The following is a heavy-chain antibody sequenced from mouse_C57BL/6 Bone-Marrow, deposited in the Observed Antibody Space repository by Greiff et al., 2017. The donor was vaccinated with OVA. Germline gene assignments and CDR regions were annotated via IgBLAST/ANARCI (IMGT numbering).Heavy chain of an antibody. CDR2: IDPSDSST. V-gene: IGHV1-69*01. D-gene: IGHD2-14*01. CDR3: ARWYGAMDY. CDR1: GYTFTSYW. J-gene: IGHJ4*01. Sequence: VQLQQPGAELVMPGASVKLSCKASGYTFTSYWMHWVKQRPGQGLEWIGEIDPSDSSTNYNQKFKGKSTLTVDKSSSTAYMQLSSLTSEDSAVYYCARWYGAMDYWGQGTSVTVSS.